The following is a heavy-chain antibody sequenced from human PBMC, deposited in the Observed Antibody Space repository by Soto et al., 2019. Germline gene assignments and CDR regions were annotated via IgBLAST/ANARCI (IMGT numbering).Heavy chain of an antibody. D-gene: IGHD4-17*01. CDR3: ARGRDNNDYGDYEARFDP. Sequence: QVQLVQSGAEVKKPGASVKVSCKASGYTFTSYDINWVRQATGQGPEWMGWMNPNSGNTGYAQKFQGRVTMTRNTSISTAYMELSSLRSEDTAVYYCARGRDNNDYGDYEARFDPWGQGTLVTVSS. V-gene: IGHV1-8*01. J-gene: IGHJ5*02. CDR1: GYTFTSYD. CDR2: MNPNSGNT.